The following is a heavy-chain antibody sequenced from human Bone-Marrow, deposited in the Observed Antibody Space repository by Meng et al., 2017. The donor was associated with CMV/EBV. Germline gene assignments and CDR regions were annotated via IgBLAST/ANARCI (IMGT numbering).Heavy chain of an antibody. V-gene: IGHV3-21*01. CDR2: ISSSSSYI. Sequence: GGSLRLSCAASGFTFSSYNMNWARQAPGKGLEWVSSISSSSSYIYYGDSVKGRFTISRDNAKNSLYLQMNSLRAEDTGMYYCAKDAAASNRPYHFDSWGQGTLVTVSS. CDR3: AKDAAASNRPYHFDS. CDR1: GFTFSSYN. J-gene: IGHJ4*02. D-gene: IGHD6-13*01.